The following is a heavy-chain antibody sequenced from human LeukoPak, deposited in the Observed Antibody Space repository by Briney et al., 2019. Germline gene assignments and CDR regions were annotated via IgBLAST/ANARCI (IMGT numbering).Heavy chain of an antibody. CDR2: ITSSSTYI. V-gene: IGHV3-21*01. J-gene: IGHJ3*02. CDR1: GFTFSSYS. D-gene: IGHD6-13*01. Sequence: GGSLRLSCAASGFTFSSYSMNWVRQAPGKGLEWVSSITSSSTYIYYADSVKGRFTISRDNAENSLYLQMNSLRAEDTAVYYCARTLDLVQGAFDIWGQGTMVTVSS. CDR3: ARTLDLVQGAFDI.